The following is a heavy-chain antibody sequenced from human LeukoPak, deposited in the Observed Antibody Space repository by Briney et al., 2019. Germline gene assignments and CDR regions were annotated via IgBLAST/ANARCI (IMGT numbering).Heavy chain of an antibody. V-gene: IGHV1-69*13. D-gene: IGHD5-18*01. CDR1: GYTFTTHD. Sequence: SVKVSCKASGYTFTTHDINWVRQAPGQGLEWMGGIVPILGTANYAQKFQGRVTITADDSTGTAYMELTSLRSADTAVYYCARSQGYSYGSSYWGQGTLVTVSS. CDR2: IVPILGTA. CDR3: ARSQGYSYGSSY. J-gene: IGHJ4*02.